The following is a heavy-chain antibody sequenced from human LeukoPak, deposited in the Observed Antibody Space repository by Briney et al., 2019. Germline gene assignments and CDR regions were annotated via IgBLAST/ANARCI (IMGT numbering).Heavy chain of an antibody. D-gene: IGHD3-22*01. CDR3: AGKSGYYEGYFDY. CDR2: ISGSGGGT. J-gene: IGHJ4*02. CDR1: GLTFRNYA. V-gene: IGHV3-23*01. Sequence: GGSLRLSCAASGLTFRNYAMNWVRQAPGKGLEWVSSISGSGGGTFYADSVKGRFTISRDNSKNTLYLQMNSLRAEDTAVYYCAGKSGYYEGYFDYWGQGTLVTVSS.